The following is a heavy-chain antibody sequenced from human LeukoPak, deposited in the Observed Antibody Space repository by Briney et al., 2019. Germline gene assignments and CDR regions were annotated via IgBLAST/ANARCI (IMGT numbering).Heavy chain of an antibody. J-gene: IGHJ1*01. CDR3: ARVPLHDSSGHYYPH. CDR1: GYTFTDYG. CDR2: TNGGNGDA. V-gene: IGHV1-3*01. D-gene: IGHD3-22*01. Sequence: ASVKVSCKASGYTFTDYGMHWVRQAPGQRLEWMGWTNGGNGDAKYSQNFQGRVTIIRDTSASTAYMELSSLRSEDTAVYYCARVPLHDSSGHYYPHWGQGTLVIVSS.